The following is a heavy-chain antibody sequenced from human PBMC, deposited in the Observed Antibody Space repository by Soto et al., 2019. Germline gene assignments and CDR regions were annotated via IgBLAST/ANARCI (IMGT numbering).Heavy chain of an antibody. Sequence: QVQLQQWGAGLLKPSETLSLTCAVYGGSFSGYYWSWIRQPPGKGLEWIGEINHSGSTNYNPSLKSRVTIYLKTSKNKFSLKLSSVTAAETAVYYCGREEGSGGGNWFDPWGQGTLVTVSS. CDR3: GREEGSGGGNWFDP. D-gene: IGHD3-10*01. V-gene: IGHV4-34*01. J-gene: IGHJ5*02. CDR1: GGSFSGYY. CDR2: INHSGST.